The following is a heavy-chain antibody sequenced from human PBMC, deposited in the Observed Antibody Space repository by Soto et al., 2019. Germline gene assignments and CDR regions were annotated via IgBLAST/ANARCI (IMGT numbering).Heavy chain of an antibody. V-gene: IGHV3-23*01. J-gene: IGHJ4*02. CDR1: GFTFSNYA. CDR3: AKVRPSSGYYDY. Sequence: GSLRLSCAASGFTFSNYAMSWVRQAPGKGLEWVSSLGGSGGSTFYADSVKGRFTISGDNSKNTLYLQMNSLRDEDTAVYYCAKVRPSSGYYDYWGQGTLVTVSS. CDR2: LGGSGGST. D-gene: IGHD3-22*01.